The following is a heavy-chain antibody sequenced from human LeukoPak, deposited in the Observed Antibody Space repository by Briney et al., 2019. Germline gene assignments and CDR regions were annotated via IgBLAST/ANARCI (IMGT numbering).Heavy chain of an antibody. D-gene: IGHD4-17*01. J-gene: IGHJ3*01. CDR1: GGSFSAYY. CDR3: ASSSDYGDYDAFDV. CDR2: INHSGST. V-gene: IGHV4-34*01. Sequence: PSETLSLTCAVYGGSFSAYYWSWVRQPPGKGLEWIGEINHSGSTNYNPSLKSRVTISADTSKNQFSLKLSSVTAADTALYYCASSSDYGDYDAFDVWGQGTMVTVSS.